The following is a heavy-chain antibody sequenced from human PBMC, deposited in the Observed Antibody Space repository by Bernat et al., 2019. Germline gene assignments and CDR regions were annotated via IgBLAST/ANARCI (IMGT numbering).Heavy chain of an antibody. J-gene: IGHJ3*02. V-gene: IGHV3-7*03. CDR1: GFTFSSYW. D-gene: IGHD3-3*01. CDR3: AREGGATIFGVVIDAFDI. CDR2: IKQDGSEK. Sequence: EVQLVESGGGLVQPGGSLRLSCAASGFTFSSYWMSWVRQAPGNGLEWVANIKQDGSEKYYVDSVKGRFTISRDNAKNSLYLQMNSLRAEDTAVYYCAREGGATIFGVVIDAFDIWGQGTMVTVSS.